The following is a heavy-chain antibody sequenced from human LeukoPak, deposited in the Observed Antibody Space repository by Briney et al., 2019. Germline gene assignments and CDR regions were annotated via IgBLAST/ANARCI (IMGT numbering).Heavy chain of an antibody. J-gene: IGHJ4*02. Sequence: ASVKVSYKASGGTFSSYAISWVRQAPGQGLEWMGRIIAIFGTANYAQKFQGRVTIPADKSTSTASMELSSLRSEDTDVYYCARDWYYYDSRGYYPGYWYFDYWGEGTLVTASS. CDR1: GGTFSSYA. CDR3: ARDWYYYDSRGYYPGYWYFDY. V-gene: IGHV1-69*06. D-gene: IGHD3-22*01. CDR2: IIAIFGTA.